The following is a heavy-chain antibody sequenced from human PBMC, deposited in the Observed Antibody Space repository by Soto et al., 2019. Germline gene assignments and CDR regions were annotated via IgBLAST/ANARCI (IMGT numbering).Heavy chain of an antibody. J-gene: IGHJ6*02. CDR2: INHSGST. CDR1: GGSFSGYD. Sequence: SETLSLTGAVYGGSFSGYDWSWIRQPPGKGLEWIGEINHSGSTNYNPSPKSRVTISVDTSKNQFSLKLSSVTAADTAVYYCARAKENIRTFYDGMDVWGQGTTLTFSS. CDR3: ARAKENIRTFYDGMDV. V-gene: IGHV4-34*01. D-gene: IGHD2-15*01.